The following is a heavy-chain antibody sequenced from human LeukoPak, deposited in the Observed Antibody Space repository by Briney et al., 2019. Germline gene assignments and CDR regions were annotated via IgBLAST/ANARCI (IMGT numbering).Heavy chain of an antibody. CDR3: ARAYGDYGMDV. Sequence: GGSLRLSCAASGITFSSNSMNWVRQAPGKGLEWVSSISSSSSYIYYADSVKGRFTISRGNAKNSLYLQMNSLRAEDTAVYYCARAYGDYGMDVWGQGTTVTVSS. CDR2: ISSSSSYI. V-gene: IGHV3-21*01. CDR1: GITFSSNS. J-gene: IGHJ6*02. D-gene: IGHD4-17*01.